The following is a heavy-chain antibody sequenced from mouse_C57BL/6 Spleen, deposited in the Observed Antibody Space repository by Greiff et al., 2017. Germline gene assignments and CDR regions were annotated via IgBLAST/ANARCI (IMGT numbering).Heavy chain of an antibody. CDR2: ISDGGSYT. D-gene: IGHD2-4*01. CDR3: ARGEGNDYDEVWYFDY. Sequence: EVQLVESGGGLVKPGGSLKLSCAASGFTFSSYAMSWVRQTPEKRLEWVATISDGGSYTYYPDNVKGRFTISRDNAKNNLYLQMSHLKSEDTAMYYCARGEGNDYDEVWYFDYWGQGTTLTVSS. CDR1: GFTFSSYA. V-gene: IGHV5-4*01. J-gene: IGHJ2*01.